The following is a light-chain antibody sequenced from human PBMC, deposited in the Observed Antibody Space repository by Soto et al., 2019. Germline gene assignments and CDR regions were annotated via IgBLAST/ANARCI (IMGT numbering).Light chain of an antibody. Sequence: QPVLTQPPSASGTPGQRVTISCSGSRSDIGSNYVYWYQHLPGMAPKLLIYRNDQRPSGVPDRISGSRSGTSASLAIIGLRSEDEADYYCASWDDTLSVPIFGGGTPLTVL. CDR2: RND. CDR1: RSDIGSNY. CDR3: ASWDDTLSVPI. J-gene: IGLJ2*01. V-gene: IGLV1-47*01.